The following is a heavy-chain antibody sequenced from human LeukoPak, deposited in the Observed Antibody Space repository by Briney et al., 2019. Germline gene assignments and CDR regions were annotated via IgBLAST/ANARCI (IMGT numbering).Heavy chain of an antibody. J-gene: IGHJ4*02. Sequence: GESLKISCKGSGYSFTSYWIAWVRQMPGKGLEWMGIMYLGDSDTRYSPSFQGQVTISADKSISTAYLQWSSLKASDTAMYYCARGNYASGNYHLDYWGQGTLVTVSS. D-gene: IGHD3-10*01. CDR1: GYSFTSYW. CDR2: MYLGDSDT. CDR3: ARGNYASGNYHLDY. V-gene: IGHV5-51*01.